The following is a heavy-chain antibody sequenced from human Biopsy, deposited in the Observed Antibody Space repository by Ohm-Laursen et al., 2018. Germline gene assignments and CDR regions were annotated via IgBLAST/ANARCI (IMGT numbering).Heavy chain of an antibody. Sequence: SVKVSCKTSGVTFNSYAISWVRQAPGQGLEWMGGVMPTFGTANYAQKFQGRVTITADKSTSTAHLDLSSLRSEDPAVYYCATRVTPVTTLYYYAMDVWGQGTTVTVSS. D-gene: IGHD4-17*01. CDR1: GVTFNSYA. V-gene: IGHV1-69*06. J-gene: IGHJ6*02. CDR3: ATRVTPVTTLYYYAMDV. CDR2: VMPTFGTA.